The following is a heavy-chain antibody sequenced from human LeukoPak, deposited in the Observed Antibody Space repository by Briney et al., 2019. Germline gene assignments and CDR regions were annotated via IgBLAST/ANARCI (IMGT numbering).Heavy chain of an antibody. CDR3: ARDLPTYYCSGGSCSPSNWFDP. D-gene: IGHD2-15*01. CDR1: GFTFSSYW. V-gene: IGHV3-7*05. CDR2: IMPDGSAK. J-gene: IGHJ5*02. Sequence: GGSLRLSCAASGFTFSSYWMGWVRQVPGKGLEWVANIMPDGSAKYYVDSMKGRFTISRDNAKNSLYLQMNSLRAEDTAVYYCARDLPTYYCSGGSCSPSNWFDPWGQGTLVTVSS.